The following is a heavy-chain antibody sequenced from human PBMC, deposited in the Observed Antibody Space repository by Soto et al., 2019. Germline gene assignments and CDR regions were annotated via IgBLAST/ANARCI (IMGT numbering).Heavy chain of an antibody. D-gene: IGHD2-8*01. CDR3: ARDRCTTAKCYTHHLDV. V-gene: IGHV1-18*04. J-gene: IGHJ6*02. CDR1: GYTFTSYG. CDR2: ISPYSGHT. Sequence: QGQLVQSGGEVTQPGASVKVSCNSSGYTFTSYGISWVRQAPGQGLEWMGWISPYSGHTKESQKVQGRVTLTTETSTGTAYLELRSLASDDTAVYYCARDRCTTAKCYTHHLDVWGQGTTVIVSS.